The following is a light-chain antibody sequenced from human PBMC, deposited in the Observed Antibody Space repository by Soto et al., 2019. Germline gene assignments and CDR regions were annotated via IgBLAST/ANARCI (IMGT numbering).Light chain of an antibody. Sequence: TAMTQSRATLSVSPGGRSTLSCMAGQSVRTKVAWYQQTPGQATRLLVYGAPSRATGIPARLSGSGCGTEFTLTISSLQSEDSDVYYCQQYNTWPEEITFGQGTRLEIK. CDR3: QQYNTWPEEIT. V-gene: IGKV3D-15*01. J-gene: IGKJ5*01. CDR2: GAP. CDR1: QSVRTK.